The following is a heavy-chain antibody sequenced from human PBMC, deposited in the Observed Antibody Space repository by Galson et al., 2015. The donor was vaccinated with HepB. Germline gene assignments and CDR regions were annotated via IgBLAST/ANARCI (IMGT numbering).Heavy chain of an antibody. V-gene: IGHV1-8*01. Sequence: SVKVSCKASGYTFTSYDINWVRQATGQGLEWMGWMNPNSGNTGYAQKFQGRVTMTRNTSVSTAYMELSSLRSEDTAVYYCAGGPHSNYANWFDPWGQGTLVTVSS. D-gene: IGHD4-11*01. CDR3: AGGPHSNYANWFDP. CDR1: GYTFTSYD. J-gene: IGHJ5*02. CDR2: MNPNSGNT.